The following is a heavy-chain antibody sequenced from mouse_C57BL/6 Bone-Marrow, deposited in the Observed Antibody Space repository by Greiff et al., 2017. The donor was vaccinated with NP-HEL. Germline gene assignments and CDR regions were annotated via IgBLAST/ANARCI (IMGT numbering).Heavy chain of an antibody. CDR1: GYTFTSYW. CDR2: IYPGSGST. D-gene: IGHD3-2*02. V-gene: IGHV1-55*01. J-gene: IGHJ2*01. CDR3: VRGPLRLLYFSY. Sequence: QVQLQQSGAELVKPGASVKMSCKASGYTFTSYWITWVKQRPGQGLEWIGDIYPGSGSTNYNEKFKSKATLTVDTSSSTAYMQLSSLTSEDSAVYYGVRGPLRLLYFSYWGQGTTLTLTS.